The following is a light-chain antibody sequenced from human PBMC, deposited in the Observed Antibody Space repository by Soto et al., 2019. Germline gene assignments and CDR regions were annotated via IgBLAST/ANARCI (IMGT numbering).Light chain of an antibody. CDR2: AAS. CDR1: RSLSSSY. J-gene: IGKJ2*01. Sequence: EIVLTQTPGTPSLSPGERATLSCRASRSLSSSYVVWYQQKPGQAPRLLIYAASRSATSIPDRFSGSGSATEYTLTISRLEPEDFAVYYCQQQGTFGQGTKLEIK. V-gene: IGKV3-20*01. CDR3: QQQGT.